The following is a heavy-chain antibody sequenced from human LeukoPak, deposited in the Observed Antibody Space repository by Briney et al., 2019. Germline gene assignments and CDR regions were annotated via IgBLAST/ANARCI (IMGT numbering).Heavy chain of an antibody. CDR2: IYTSDT. Sequence: SETLSLTCTVSGGSISSGSYYWSWIRQPAGKGLEWIGRIYTSDTDYNPSLKSRVTILLDKSKNQFSLNLSSVTAADTAVYYCARALPGGAFDIWGQGTMVTVSS. D-gene: IGHD4-23*01. V-gene: IGHV4-61*02. J-gene: IGHJ3*02. CDR1: GGSISSGSYY. CDR3: ARALPGGAFDI.